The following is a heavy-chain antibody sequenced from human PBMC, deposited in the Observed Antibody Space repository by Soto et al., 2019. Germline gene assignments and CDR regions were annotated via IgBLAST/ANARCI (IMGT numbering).Heavy chain of an antibody. Sequence: ASVKVSCKASGYTFTNYDINWVRQAPGQGLEWMGWISTYTGNTNYAQKLQGRVTMTTDTSTSTAYMELRSLRSDDTAVYYCARGYYYGSGSYYYYGMDVWGQGTTVTVSS. D-gene: IGHD3-10*01. CDR2: ISTYTGNT. V-gene: IGHV1-18*01. CDR1: GYTFTNYD. J-gene: IGHJ6*02. CDR3: ARGYYYGSGSYYYYGMDV.